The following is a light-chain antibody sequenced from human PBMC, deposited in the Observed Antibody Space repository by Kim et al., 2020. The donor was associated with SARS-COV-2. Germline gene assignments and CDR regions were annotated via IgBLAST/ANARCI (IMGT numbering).Light chain of an antibody. CDR2: GAS. CDR1: QSVSRSY. Sequence: LSPGERATLSCRTSQSVSRSYLAWYQQKPGQAPRLLIYGASSRATDIPDRFSGSGSGTDFTLTISRLEPEDFAVYYCQQYGSSPRSFGQGTKLEI. J-gene: IGKJ2*04. V-gene: IGKV3-20*01. CDR3: QQYGSSPRS.